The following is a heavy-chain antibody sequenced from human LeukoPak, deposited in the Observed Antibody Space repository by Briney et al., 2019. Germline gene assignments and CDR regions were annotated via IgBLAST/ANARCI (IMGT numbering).Heavy chain of an antibody. D-gene: IGHD4-17*01. CDR3: ARVGDYGDYSFDY. V-gene: IGHV1-69*06. J-gene: IGHJ4*02. Sequence: GASVKVSCKASGGTFSSYAISWVRQAPGQGLEWMGGIIPIFGTANYAQKFQGRVTITADKSTSTAYMKLSSLRSEDTAVYYCARVGDYGDYSFDYWGQGTLVTVSS. CDR1: GGTFSSYA. CDR2: IIPIFGTA.